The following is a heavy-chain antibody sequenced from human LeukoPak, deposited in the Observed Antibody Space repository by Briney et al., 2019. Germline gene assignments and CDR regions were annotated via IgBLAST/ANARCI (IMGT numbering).Heavy chain of an antibody. D-gene: IGHD4-17*01. Sequence: GGSLRLSCAASGFTFSSYAMSWVRQAPGKGLEWVSAISGSGGSTYYADSVKGRFTISRGNSKNTLYLQMNSLRAEDTAVYYCAKDPGPLGYGEELDYWGQGTLVTVSS. CDR2: ISGSGGST. J-gene: IGHJ4*02. CDR1: GFTFSSYA. CDR3: AKDPGPLGYGEELDY. V-gene: IGHV3-23*01.